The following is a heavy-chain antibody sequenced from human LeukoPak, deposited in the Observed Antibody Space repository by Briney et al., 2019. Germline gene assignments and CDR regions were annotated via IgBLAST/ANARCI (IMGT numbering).Heavy chain of an antibody. CDR3: AGLTLASLSFDY. J-gene: IGHJ4*02. CDR2: INHSGNT. CDR1: GGSFSGYY. V-gene: IGHV4-34*01. D-gene: IGHD2/OR15-2a*01. Sequence: SETLSLTCAVYGGSFSGYYWSWIRQPPGKGLEWIGEINHSGNTNYNPSLKSRVNMSVDTSKNQFSLKLSSVTAADTAVYYCAGLTLASLSFDYWGQGTLVTVSS.